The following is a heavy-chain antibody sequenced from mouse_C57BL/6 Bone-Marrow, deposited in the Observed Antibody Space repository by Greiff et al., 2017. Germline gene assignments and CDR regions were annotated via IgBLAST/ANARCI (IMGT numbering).Heavy chain of an antibody. CDR2: IYPGSGST. J-gene: IGHJ1*03. CDR1: GYTFTSYW. CDR3: ARGRGSSYVRYFDV. D-gene: IGHD1-1*01. V-gene: IGHV1-55*01. Sequence: QVQLKEPGAELVKPGASVKMSCKASGYTFTSYWITWVKQRPGQGLEWSGDIYPGSGSTNYNEKFKSKATLTVDTSSSTAYMQLSSLTSEDSAVYYCARGRGSSYVRYFDVWGTGTTVTVSS.